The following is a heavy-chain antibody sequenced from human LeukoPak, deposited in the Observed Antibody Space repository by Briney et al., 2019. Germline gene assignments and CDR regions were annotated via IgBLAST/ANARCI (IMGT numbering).Heavy chain of an antibody. CDR2: IWYDGSNK. V-gene: IGHV3-33*01. CDR1: GFTFSSYG. D-gene: IGHD1-26*01. CDR3: AREGVVGGTYYLDY. Sequence: GRSLRLSCAASGFTFSSYGMHWVRQAPGKGLEWVAVIWYDGSNKYYADSVKGRFTISRDNAKNPLYLQMNSLRAEDTAVYSCAREGVVGGTYYLDYWGQGTLVTVSS. J-gene: IGHJ4*02.